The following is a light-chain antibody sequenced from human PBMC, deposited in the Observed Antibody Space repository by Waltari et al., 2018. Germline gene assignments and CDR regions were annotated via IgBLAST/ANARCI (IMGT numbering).Light chain of an antibody. CDR2: KAS. Sequence: DIQMPQSPSPLSASVGDSVTITCRASQSISHWLAWYQQKPGQAPKLLISKASSLEKEVPSRFSGSGSGTEFTLTITNLQPDGFATFYCQRYDDYPPTFGGGTKVEIK. CDR1: QSISHW. V-gene: IGKV1-5*03. CDR3: QRYDDYPPT. J-gene: IGKJ4*01.